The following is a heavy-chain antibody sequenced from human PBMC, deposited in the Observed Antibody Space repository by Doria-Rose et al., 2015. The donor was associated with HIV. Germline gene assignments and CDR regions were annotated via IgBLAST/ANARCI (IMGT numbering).Heavy chain of an antibody. J-gene: IGHJ4*02. CDR2: IFTDDER. V-gene: IGHV2-26*01. D-gene: IGHD6-13*01. CDR3: ARIKSSRWYHKYYFDF. Sequence: SGPVLVKPTETLTLTCTVSGVSLSSPGMRVSWIRQPPGKALEWLANIFTDDERSYKTSLTIRLTSSRGTSKSQVVLTMTDMDPVDTATYYCARIKSSRWYHKYYFDFWGQGTLVIVSA. CDR1: GVSLSSPGMR.